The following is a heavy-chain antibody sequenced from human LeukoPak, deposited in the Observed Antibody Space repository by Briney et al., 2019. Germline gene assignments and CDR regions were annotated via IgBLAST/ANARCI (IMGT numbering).Heavy chain of an antibody. J-gene: IGHJ6*02. CDR2: MNPNSGNT. CDR3: ARKRITIFGVVIYYYYGMDV. CDR1: GYTFTSYD. Sequence: ASVKVSCKASGYTFTSYDISWVRQATGQGLEWMGWMNPNSGNTGYAQKFQGRVTMTRNTSISTAYMELSSLRSEDTAVYHCARKRITIFGVVIYYYYGMDVWGRGTTVTVSS. D-gene: IGHD3-3*01. V-gene: IGHV1-8*01.